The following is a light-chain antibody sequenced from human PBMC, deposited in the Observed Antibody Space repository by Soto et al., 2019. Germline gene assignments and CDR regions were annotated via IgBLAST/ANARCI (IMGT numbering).Light chain of an antibody. J-gene: IGKJ3*01. CDR1: QSVSTN. V-gene: IGKV3-11*01. CDR3: QQRSNWPPT. Sequence: VMTQSPATLSVSPGERVALSCRASQSVSTNLAWYQQKPGQAPRLLIYDASNRATGIPARFSGSGSGTDFTLTIRSLEPEDFAVYYCQQRSNWPPTFGPGTKVDIK. CDR2: DAS.